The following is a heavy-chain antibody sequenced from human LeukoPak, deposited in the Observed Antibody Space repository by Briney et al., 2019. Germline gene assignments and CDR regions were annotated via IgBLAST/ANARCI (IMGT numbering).Heavy chain of an antibody. CDR2: IYYSGST. V-gene: IGHV4-31*03. J-gene: IGHJ4*02. CDR1: GGSISSGGYY. Sequence: PSETRSLTCTVAGGSISSGGYYWSWIRQHPGKGLEGIGYIYYSGSTYYNPSLKSRVTISVDTSKNQFSLKLSSVTAADTAVYYCARGRRRGYSYGYSDYWGQGTLVSVSS. D-gene: IGHD5-18*01. CDR3: ARGRRRGYSYGYSDY.